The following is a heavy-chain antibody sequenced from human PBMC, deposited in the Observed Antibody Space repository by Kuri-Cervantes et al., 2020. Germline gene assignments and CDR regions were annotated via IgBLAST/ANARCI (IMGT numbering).Heavy chain of an antibody. CDR2: IYYSGST. V-gene: IGHV4-39*01. Sequence: SETLSLTCAVSGGSISSSSYYWGWIRQPPGKGLEWIGSIYYSGSTYYKPSLKSRVTISVDTSKNQFSPKLSSVTAADTAVYYCARLWLEWTFDYWGQGTLVTVSS. D-gene: IGHD3-3*01. CDR3: ARLWLEWTFDY. J-gene: IGHJ4*02. CDR1: GGSISSSSYY.